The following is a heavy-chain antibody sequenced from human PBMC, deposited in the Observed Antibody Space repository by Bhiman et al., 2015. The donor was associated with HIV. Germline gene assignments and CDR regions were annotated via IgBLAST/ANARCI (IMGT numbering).Heavy chain of an antibody. V-gene: IGHV3-21*01. CDR2: ISTSSTYI. CDR1: GFTFNSYV. J-gene: IGHJ6*03. CDR3: TRAPNHYYYMDV. Sequence: EVQLVESGGGLVKPGGSLRLSCAASGFTFNSYVINWVRQAPGKGLEWVSSISTSSTYIYYADSVKGRFTISRDNAKNSLYLQMNSLRGDDTAVYFCTRAPNHYYYMDVWGKGTTVTVSS.